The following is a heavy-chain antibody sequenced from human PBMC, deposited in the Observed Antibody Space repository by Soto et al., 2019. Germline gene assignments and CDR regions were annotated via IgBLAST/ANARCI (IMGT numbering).Heavy chain of an antibody. J-gene: IGHJ6*03. V-gene: IGHV3-11*01. CDR3: ACPEENLASRDYYYYMDV. Sequence: PGGSPRLSCAASGVTVCDYYMSGFRQAQGKGLEWVSYISSSGSTIYYADSVKGRFTISRDNAKNSLYLQMNSLRAEDTAVYYCACPEENLASRDYYYYMDVWGKGTTVTVSS. CDR1: GVTVCDYY. CDR2: ISSSGSTI.